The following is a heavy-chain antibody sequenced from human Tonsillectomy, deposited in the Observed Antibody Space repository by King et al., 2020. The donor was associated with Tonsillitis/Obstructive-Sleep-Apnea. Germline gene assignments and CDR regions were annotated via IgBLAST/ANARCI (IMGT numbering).Heavy chain of an antibody. CDR1: GFSLSNARMG. CDR2: IFSNDEK. J-gene: IGHJ4*02. V-gene: IGHV2-26*01. CDR3: ARIRRIVSIAVAGTGYYFDY. D-gene: IGHD6-19*01. Sequence: TLKESGPVLVKPTETLTLTCTVSGFSLSNARMGVSWIRQPPGKALEWLAHIFSNDEKSYSTSLKSRLTISKDTSKSQVVLTMTNMDPVDTATYYCARIRRIVSIAVAGTGYYFDYWGQGTLVTVSS.